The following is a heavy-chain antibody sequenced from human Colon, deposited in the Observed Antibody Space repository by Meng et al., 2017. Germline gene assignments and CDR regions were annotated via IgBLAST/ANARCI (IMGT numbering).Heavy chain of an antibody. J-gene: IGHJ4*02. D-gene: IGHD2-2*02. CDR2: ISGSGSSV. CDR3: ARGRYRSTH. V-gene: IGHV3-11*01. CDR1: GFTFSDYY. Sequence: QVQLVVSGGGLVQPGGSLRLSCAASGFTFSDYYMTWFRQVPGKGLEWLSYISGSGSSVYYADSVKGRITISRDNAKNSLYLQMNSLRAEDTAVYYCARGRYRSTHWGQGTLVTVSS.